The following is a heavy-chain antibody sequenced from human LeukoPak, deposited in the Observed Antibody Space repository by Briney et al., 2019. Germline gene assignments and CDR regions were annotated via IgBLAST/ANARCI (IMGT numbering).Heavy chain of an antibody. J-gene: IGHJ4*02. D-gene: IGHD3-10*01. CDR1: GFTFSGYA. CDR3: AKSGALLLWFGELLDYFDY. V-gene: IGHV3-23*01. CDR2: ISGSGGST. Sequence: HPGGSLRLSCAASGFTFSGYAMSWVRQAPGKGLEWVSAISGSGGSTYYADSVKGRFTISRDNSKNTLYLQMNSLRAEDTAVYYCAKSGALLLWFGELLDYFDYWGQGTLVTVSS.